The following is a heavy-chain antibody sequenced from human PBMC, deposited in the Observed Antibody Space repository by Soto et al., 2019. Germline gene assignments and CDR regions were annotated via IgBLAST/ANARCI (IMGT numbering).Heavy chain of an antibody. CDR1: GGSFSGYY. D-gene: IGHD3-10*01. Sequence: VQLQQWGAGLLTPSETLSLTCAVYGGSFSGYYLSWICQPPGKGLEGLEELSHSGRSNYTTSLKSRVPISLDTSKKPHSLIRASLTAAVTAEYYCATGRVHYEVDLATCVEYWGAGVPVNVS. CDR2: LSHSGRS. J-gene: IGHJ4*02. CDR3: ATGRVHYEVDLATCVEY. V-gene: IGHV4-34*01.